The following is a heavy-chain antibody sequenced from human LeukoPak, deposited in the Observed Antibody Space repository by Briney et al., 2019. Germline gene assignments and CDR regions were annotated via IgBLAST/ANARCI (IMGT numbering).Heavy chain of an antibody. CDR3: AKDLSGSYYFDY. V-gene: IGHV3-23*01. CDR2: ISGSGGST. Sequence: GRSLRLSCAASGFTFSSYAMSWVRQAPGKGLEWVSAISGSGGSTYYADSVKGRFTISRDNSKNALYLQMNSLRAEDTAVYYCAKDLSGSYYFDYWGQGTLVTVSS. D-gene: IGHD1-26*01. CDR1: GFTFSSYA. J-gene: IGHJ4*02.